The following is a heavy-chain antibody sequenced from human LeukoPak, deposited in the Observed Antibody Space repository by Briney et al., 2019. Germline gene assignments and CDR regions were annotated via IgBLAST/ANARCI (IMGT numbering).Heavy chain of an antibody. V-gene: IGHV1-69*05. CDR1: SYTFGNYG. D-gene: IGHD5-18*01. CDR3: ARDLPAHSYGFDY. J-gene: IGHJ4*02. Sequence: GASVKVSCKASSYTFGNYGISWVRQAPAQGLEWMGGIIPIFGTANYAQKFQGRVTITTDESTSTAYMELSSLRSEDTAVYYCARDLPAHSYGFDYWGQGTLVTVSS. CDR2: IIPIFGTA.